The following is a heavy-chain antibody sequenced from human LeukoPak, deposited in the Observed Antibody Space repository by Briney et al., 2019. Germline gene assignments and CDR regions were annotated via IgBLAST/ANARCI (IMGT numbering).Heavy chain of an antibody. CDR1: GFTFSSYG. V-gene: IGHV3-30*02. D-gene: IGHD3-16*01. CDR3: ARGDKFSGDY. Sequence: PGGSLRLSCAASGFTFSSYGMHWVRQAPGKGLEWVAFILYDGSNKYYADSVKGRFTISRDNSKNTLYLQMNSLRAEDTAVYYCARGDKFSGDYWGQGPLVTVSS. J-gene: IGHJ4*02. CDR2: ILYDGSNK.